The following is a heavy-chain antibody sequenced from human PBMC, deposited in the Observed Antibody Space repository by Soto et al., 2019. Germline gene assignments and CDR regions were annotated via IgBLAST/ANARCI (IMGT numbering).Heavy chain of an antibody. J-gene: IGHJ6*03. CDR2: ISSSSRYI. CDR1: GFTFSSYN. Sequence: GGSLSLSCAASGFTFSSYNMNWVRQAPGKGEEWVSSISSSSRYIYYTESVKGRFTISRDSAKNSLYLQMNSLRAEDTAVYYCARAPRVATSYYYMDVWGKGTTVTVSS. V-gene: IGHV3-21*01. CDR3: ARAPRVATSYYYMDV. D-gene: IGHD5-12*01.